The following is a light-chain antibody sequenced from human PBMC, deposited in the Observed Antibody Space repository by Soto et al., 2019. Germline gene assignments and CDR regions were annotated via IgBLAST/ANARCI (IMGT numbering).Light chain of an antibody. V-gene: IGKV3-11*01. CDR3: QQRNRWPPIFT. CDR1: QSVGSY. CDR2: DAS. Sequence: EIVLTQSPATLSLSPGERATLSCRASQSVGSYLAWYQQKPGQAPRLLIYDASNRATGIPARFSGSGSGTDLTITISRLETEDFAVFYCQQRNRWPPIFTFGPGTKVDFK. J-gene: IGKJ3*01.